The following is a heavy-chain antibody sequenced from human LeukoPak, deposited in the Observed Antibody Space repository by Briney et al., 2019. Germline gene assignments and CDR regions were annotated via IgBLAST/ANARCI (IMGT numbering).Heavy chain of an antibody. D-gene: IGHD3-10*01. V-gene: IGHV1-69*13. Sequence: ASVKVSCKASGGTFSSYAISWVRQAPGQGLEWMGGIIPIFGTASYAQKFQGRVTITADESTSTAYMELSSLRSEDTAVYYCARADYYGSGSTAIDYWGQGTLVTVSS. CDR3: ARADYYGSGSTAIDY. CDR2: IIPIFGTA. J-gene: IGHJ4*02. CDR1: GGTFSSYA.